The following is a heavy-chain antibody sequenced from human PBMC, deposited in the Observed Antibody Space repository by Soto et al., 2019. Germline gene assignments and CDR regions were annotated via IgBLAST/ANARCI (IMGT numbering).Heavy chain of an antibody. J-gene: IGHJ5*02. CDR3: ARDPCSSTSCYNWFDP. V-gene: IGHV1-69*10. Sequence: SVKVSCKASGGTFSSYAISWVRQAPGQGLEWMGGIIPILGIANYAQKFQGRVTITADKSTSTAYMELSSLRSEDTAVYYCARDPCSSTSCYNWFDPWGQGTLVTVSS. CDR1: GGTFSSYA. D-gene: IGHD2-2*01. CDR2: IIPILGIA.